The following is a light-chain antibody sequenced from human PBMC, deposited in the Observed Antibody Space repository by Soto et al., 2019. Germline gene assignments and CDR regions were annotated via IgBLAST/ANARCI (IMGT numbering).Light chain of an antibody. CDR3: QQSFNTPRT. V-gene: IGKV1-39*01. Sequence: DIQMTQSPSSLSASVGDRVTITCRASQSIRTYVNWYQQKPGKAPNLLIYGASSLQSGVPSRFSGSGSGTEFSLTLSSLQPDDFANYYCQQSFNTPRTFGQGTKVEIK. CDR2: GAS. CDR1: QSIRTY. J-gene: IGKJ1*01.